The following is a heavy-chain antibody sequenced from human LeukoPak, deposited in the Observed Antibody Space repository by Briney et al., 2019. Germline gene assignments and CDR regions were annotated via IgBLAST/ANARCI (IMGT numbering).Heavy chain of an antibody. D-gene: IGHD1/OR15-1a*01. CDR1: GGSISTYY. J-gene: IGHJ6*03. V-gene: IGHV4-59*08. Sequence: SETLSLTCTVSGGSISTYYWSWIRQPPGKGLEWIGSIYHSGSTYYNPSLKSRVTISVDTSKNQFSLKLSSVTAADTAVYYCASSRGTNYYYYYYYMDVWGKGTTVTVSS. CDR3: ASSRGTNYYYYYYYMDV. CDR2: IYHSGST.